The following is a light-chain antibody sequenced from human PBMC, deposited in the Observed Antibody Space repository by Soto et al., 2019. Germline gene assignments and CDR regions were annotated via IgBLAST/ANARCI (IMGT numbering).Light chain of an antibody. Sequence: DIQMTQSPSSLSASVGDRVTITCRASQNIYSYLNWYQQQPGKAPKLLIYGASRLQSGVPSRFSGSGSGTDFTLTISSLQPEDFATYYCQQSYSTPTFGQGTKVDIK. V-gene: IGKV1-39*01. J-gene: IGKJ1*01. CDR1: QNIYSY. CDR2: GAS. CDR3: QQSYSTPT.